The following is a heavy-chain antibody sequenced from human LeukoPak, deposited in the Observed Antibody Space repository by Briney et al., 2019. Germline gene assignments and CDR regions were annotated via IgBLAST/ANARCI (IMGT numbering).Heavy chain of an antibody. Sequence: SETLSLTCTVSGASISSYYWNWIRQPPGKGLEWIGYMHYSGSTNYNPSLKSRVTISVDTSKHQFSLKLNSVTSADTAVYYCARDTRYYDNCGYYYFDYWGRGTLVTVSS. CDR2: MHYSGST. CDR1: GASISSYY. V-gene: IGHV4-59*01. CDR3: ARDTRYYDNCGYYYFDY. D-gene: IGHD3-22*01. J-gene: IGHJ4*02.